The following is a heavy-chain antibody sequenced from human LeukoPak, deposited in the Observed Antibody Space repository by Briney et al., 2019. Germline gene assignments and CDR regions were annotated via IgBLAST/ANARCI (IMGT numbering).Heavy chain of an antibody. J-gene: IGHJ4*02. CDR3: ARDLGGVAARYFDY. D-gene: IGHD2-15*01. CDR2: IYYSGST. CDR1: GGSISSGDYY. Sequence: SQTLSLTCTVSGGSISSGDYYWSWIRQPPGKGLEWIGYIYYSGSTYYNPSLKSRVTISVDTSKNQFSLKLSSVTAADTAVYYCARDLGGVAARYFDYWGQGTLVTVSS. V-gene: IGHV4-30-4*08.